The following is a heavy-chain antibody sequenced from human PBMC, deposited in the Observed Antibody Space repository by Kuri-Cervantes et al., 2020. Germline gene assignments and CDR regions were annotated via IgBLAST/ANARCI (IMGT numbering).Heavy chain of an antibody. D-gene: IGHD6-19*01. V-gene: IGHV3-23*01. CDR2: IGGSGSST. J-gene: IGHJ4*02. CDR1: GFTFSNYA. Sequence: GGSLRLSCAASGFTFSNYAMTWVRQAPGKGLEWVSTIGGSGSSTYYADSVKGRFTISRDNSKSALYLQMNSLRVEDTALYYCAKGKSSSGWDSWGRGTPVTVSS. CDR3: AKGKSSSGWDS.